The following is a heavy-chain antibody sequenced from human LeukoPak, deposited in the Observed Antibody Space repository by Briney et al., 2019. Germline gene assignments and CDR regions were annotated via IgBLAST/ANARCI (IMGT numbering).Heavy chain of an antibody. Sequence: SETLSLTCAVYGGSFSGYYWSWIRQPPGKGLKWIGEINHSGSTNYNPSLKSRVTISVDTSKNQFSLKLSSVTAADTAVYYCARAGAVYYDSVDWFDPWGQGTLVTVSS. V-gene: IGHV4-34*01. CDR2: INHSGST. J-gene: IGHJ5*02. CDR1: GGSFSGYY. CDR3: ARAGAVYYDSVDWFDP. D-gene: IGHD3-22*01.